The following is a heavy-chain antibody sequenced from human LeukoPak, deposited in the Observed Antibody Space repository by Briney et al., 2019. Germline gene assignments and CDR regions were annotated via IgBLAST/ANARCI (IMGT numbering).Heavy chain of an antibody. D-gene: IGHD6-19*01. V-gene: IGHV4-31*03. J-gene: IGHJ4*02. CDR1: GGSISSGGYY. CDR2: IYYSGST. CDR3: ARGSGWYRGYFDY. Sequence: SETLSLTCTVSGGSISSGGYYWSWIRQHPGKGLEWIGYIYYSGSTYYNPSLKSRVTISVDTSKNQFSLKLSPVTAADTAVYYCARGSGWYRGYFDYWGQGTLVTVSS.